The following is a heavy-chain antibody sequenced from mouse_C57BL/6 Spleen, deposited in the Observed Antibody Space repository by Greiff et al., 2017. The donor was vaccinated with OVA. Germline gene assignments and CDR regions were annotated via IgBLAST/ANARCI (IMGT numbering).Heavy chain of an antibody. CDR3: ARKSQIYGSSFYFDY. V-gene: IGHV5-17*01. CDR1: GFTFSDYG. J-gene: IGHJ2*01. Sequence: VQLQESGGGLVKPGGSLKLSCAASGFTFSDYGMHWVRQAPEKGLEWVAYISSGSSTIYYADTVKGRFTISRDNAKNTLFLQMTSLRSEDTAMYYCARKSQIYGSSFYFDYWGQGTTLTVSS. CDR2: ISSGSSTI. D-gene: IGHD1-1*01.